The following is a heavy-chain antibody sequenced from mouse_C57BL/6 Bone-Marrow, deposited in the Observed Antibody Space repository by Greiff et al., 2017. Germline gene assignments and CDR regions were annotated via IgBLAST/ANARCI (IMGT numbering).Heavy chain of an antibody. Sequence: QVQLQQPGAELVRPGSSVKLSCKASGYTFTSYWMDWVKQRPGQGLEWIGNIYPSDSETHYNQKFKDKATLTVDKSSSTAYMQLSSLTSEDSAVYDCARPYEYDSWFAYWGQGTLVTVSA. CDR1: GYTFTSYW. D-gene: IGHD2-4*01. J-gene: IGHJ3*01. V-gene: IGHV1-61*01. CDR3: ARPYEYDSWFAY. CDR2: IYPSDSET.